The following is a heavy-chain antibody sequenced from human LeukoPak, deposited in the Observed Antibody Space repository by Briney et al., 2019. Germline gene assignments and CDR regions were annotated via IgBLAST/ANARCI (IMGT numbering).Heavy chain of an antibody. Sequence: SETLSLTCTVSGGSINNNYWSWIRQPPGKGLEWVRYIYTRGSTNYNPSLKSRVTISVDMSKNQFSLKLSSVTAADTAVYYCPRLMSGIVGGPFHIWGQGTMVTVSS. CDR3: PRLMSGIVGGPFHI. CDR2: IYTRGST. CDR1: GGSINNNY. J-gene: IGHJ3*02. V-gene: IGHV4-4*09. D-gene: IGHD1-26*01.